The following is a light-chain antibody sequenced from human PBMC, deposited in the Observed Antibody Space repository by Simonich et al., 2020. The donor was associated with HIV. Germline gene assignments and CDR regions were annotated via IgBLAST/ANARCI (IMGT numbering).Light chain of an antibody. CDR1: QSVSSY. V-gene: IGKV3-11*01. CDR2: DAS. Sequence: EIVLTQSPATLSLSPGERATLSCRASQSVSSYLAWYQQKPGQAPRLLIYDASNRATGIPARFSGSGSGTDFTLTISSLKPEDFAVYYCQQYGSSPYTFGQGTKLEIK. CDR3: QQYGSSPYT. J-gene: IGKJ2*01.